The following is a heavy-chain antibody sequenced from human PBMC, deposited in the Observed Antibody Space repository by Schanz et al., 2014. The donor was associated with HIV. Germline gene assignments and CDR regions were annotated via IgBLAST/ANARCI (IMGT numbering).Heavy chain of an antibody. CDR2: ISGSGGTT. D-gene: IGHD3-10*01. CDR3: SRVGGWGAFDF. Sequence: EVQLLESGGGLVQPGGSLRLSCTVSGFTFSRSAMTWVRQAPGKGLEWVSSISGSGGTTDYADSVKGRFTISRANSKNTIYLQMSRLRVDDTAFYYCSRVGGWGAFDFWGQGTMLTVSS. J-gene: IGHJ3*01. CDR1: GFTFSRSA. V-gene: IGHV3-23*01.